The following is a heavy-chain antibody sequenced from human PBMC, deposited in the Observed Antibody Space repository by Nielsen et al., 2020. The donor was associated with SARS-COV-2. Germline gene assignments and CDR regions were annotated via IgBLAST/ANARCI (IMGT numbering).Heavy chain of an antibody. D-gene: IGHD2-2*03. CDR2: INPSSGPT. CDR3: ARDWISGSTALVFDL. V-gene: IGHV1-46*01. Sequence: WVRQAPGQGLEWMGTINPSSGPTSYAQKFQGRLTVTRDTSTTTVFMELSSLTSDDTAIYYCARDWISGSTALVFDLWGQGTQVTVSS. J-gene: IGHJ4*02.